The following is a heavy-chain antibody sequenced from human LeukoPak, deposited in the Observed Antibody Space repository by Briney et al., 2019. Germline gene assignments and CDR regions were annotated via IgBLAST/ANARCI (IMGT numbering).Heavy chain of an antibody. D-gene: IGHD6-6*01. CDR1: GGSISSGGYY. CDR2: IYHSGST. V-gene: IGHV4-30-2*01. J-gene: IGHJ3*02. CDR3: ARAPGGSLEQLVRDAFDI. Sequence: SETLSLTCTVSGGSISSGGYYWSWIRQPPGKGLEWIGYIYHSGSTYYNPSLKSRVTISVDRSKNQFSLKLSSVTAADTAVYYCARAPGGSLEQLVRDAFDIWGQGTMVTVSS.